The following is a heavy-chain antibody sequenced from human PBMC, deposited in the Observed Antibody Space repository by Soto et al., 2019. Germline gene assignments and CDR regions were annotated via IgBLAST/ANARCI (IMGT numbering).Heavy chain of an antibody. CDR1: GGSISRGVYS. CDR2: IYHSGIT. D-gene: IGHD2-2*01. V-gene: IGHV4-30-2*01. J-gene: IGHJ4*02. Sequence: PSETLAPTFAVSGGSISRGVYSWSWIRQPPGKGLEWIGYIYHSGITYYNPSLKSRVTISVDRSKNHFSLKLSSVTAADTAVYYCASAAAAKRYFDYWGQRTLVTVSS. CDR3: ASAAAAKRYFDY.